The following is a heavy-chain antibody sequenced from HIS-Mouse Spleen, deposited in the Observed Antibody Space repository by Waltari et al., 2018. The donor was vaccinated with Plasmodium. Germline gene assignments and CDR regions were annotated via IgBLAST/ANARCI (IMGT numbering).Heavy chain of an antibody. J-gene: IGHJ4*02. Sequence: QVQLQASGPGLVKPSETLSLTCTVSGGSISSYYWRSIRQPPGKGLEWIGYIYYSGSTNYNPSLKSRVTISVDTSKNQFSLKLSSVTAADTAVYYCARVDGDYNYFDYWGQGTLVTVSS. V-gene: IGHV4-59*01. CDR3: ARVDGDYNYFDY. CDR2: IYYSGST. D-gene: IGHD4-17*01. CDR1: GGSISSYY.